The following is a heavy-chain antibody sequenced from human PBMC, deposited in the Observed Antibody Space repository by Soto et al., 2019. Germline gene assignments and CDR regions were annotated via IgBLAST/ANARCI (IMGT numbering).Heavy chain of an antibody. CDR1: GYSFTSYW. J-gene: IGHJ5*02. CDR3: ASHIVVVPASSNWFDP. V-gene: IGHV5-10-1*01. Sequence: GESLKISCKGSGYSFTSYWISWVRQMPGKGLEWMGRIDPSDSYTNYSPSFQGHVTISADKSISTAYLQWSSLKASDTAMYYCASHIVVVPASSNWFDPWGQGTLVTV. D-gene: IGHD2-2*01. CDR2: IDPSDSYT.